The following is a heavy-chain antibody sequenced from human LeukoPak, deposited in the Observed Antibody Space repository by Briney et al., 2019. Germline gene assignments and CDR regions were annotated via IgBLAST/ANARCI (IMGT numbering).Heavy chain of an antibody. CDR3: ARHRNSHDYVPPYYFDY. CDR2: FNANSGGT. D-gene: IGHD4-17*01. J-gene: IGHJ4*02. Sequence: GASVTVSCKASGYTFTVYYMHWVRQAQGQGIEWMGWFNANSGGTNYAKKFQGRVTITRDRNISTAYLQWSSLKASDTAMYYCARHRNSHDYVPPYYFDYWGQGTLVTVSS. V-gene: IGHV1-2*02. CDR1: GYTFTVYY.